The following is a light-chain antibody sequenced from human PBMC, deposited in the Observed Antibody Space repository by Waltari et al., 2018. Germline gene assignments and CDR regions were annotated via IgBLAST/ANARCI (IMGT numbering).Light chain of an antibody. V-gene: IGKV3-11*01. CDR2: DAS. J-gene: IGKJ1*01. CDR3: QQRSNWPPA. CDR1: QSVSSY. Sequence: EIVLTQSPATLSLYPGERATLSSRASQSVSSYLACYQQKPGQAPRLLIYDASNMATGIPARFSGSGSGTDFTLTISSLEPEDFAVYYCQQRSNWPPAFGQGTKVEIK.